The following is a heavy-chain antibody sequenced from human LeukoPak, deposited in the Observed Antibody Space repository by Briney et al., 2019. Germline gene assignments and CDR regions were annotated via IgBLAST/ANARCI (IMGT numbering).Heavy chain of an antibody. J-gene: IGHJ4*02. V-gene: IGHV3-23*01. Sequence: GGSLRLSCAASQFIFSSYAMGWVRQAPGKGLEWVSGISGSGGSTYYADSVKGRFTISRDNSKNTLYLQMNSLRAEDTAVYYCAKDDESSSGSMARTFDYWGQGTLVTVSS. CDR1: QFIFSSYA. D-gene: IGHD6-19*01. CDR3: AKDDESSSGSMARTFDY. CDR2: ISGSGGST.